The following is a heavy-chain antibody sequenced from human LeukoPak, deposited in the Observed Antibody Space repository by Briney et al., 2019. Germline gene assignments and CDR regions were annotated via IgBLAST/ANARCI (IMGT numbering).Heavy chain of an antibody. CDR1: GYTFTSYY. D-gene: IGHD2-21*02. CDR2: INPSGGST. Sequence: GASVKVSCKASGYTFTSYYIHWVRQAPGQGLEWMGIINPSGGSTSYAQKFQGRVTMTRDTSTSTVYMELGSLRSEDTAVYYCARDHGVLTAILSSGFDPWGQGTLVTVSS. V-gene: IGHV1-46*01. CDR3: ARDHGVLTAILSSGFDP. J-gene: IGHJ5*02.